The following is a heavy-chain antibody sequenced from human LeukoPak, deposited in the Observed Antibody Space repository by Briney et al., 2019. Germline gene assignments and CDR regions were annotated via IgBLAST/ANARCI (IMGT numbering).Heavy chain of an antibody. CDR3: TRVDYGGAPRRNY. CDR2: IRSKTYGGTT. V-gene: IGHV3-49*03. CDR1: GFIFGGYA. D-gene: IGHD4-23*01. J-gene: IGHJ4*02. Sequence: QTGGSLRLSCTASGFIFGGYALSWFRQAPGKGLEWVSFIRSKTYGGTTQYAASVKGRFNISRDDSKSIAYLQMNSLKIEDTAVYYCTRVDYGGAPRRNYWGQGTLVTVSS.